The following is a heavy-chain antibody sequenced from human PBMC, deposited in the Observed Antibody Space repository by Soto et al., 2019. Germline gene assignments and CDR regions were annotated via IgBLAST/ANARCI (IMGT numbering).Heavy chain of an antibody. J-gene: IGHJ6*02. CDR2: ISYDGSNK. Sequence: SLILSCAAFGFTFSSYGMHCVRQAPGKGLEWVAVISYDGSNKYYADSVKGRFTISRDNSKNTLYLQMNSLRAEDTAVYYCAKPPRNGPRDDYVWGVNTGYYYGMDVWGQGTTVTVSS. V-gene: IGHV3-30*18. D-gene: IGHD3-16*01. CDR3: AKPPRNGPRDDYVWGVNTGYYYGMDV. CDR1: GFTFSSYG.